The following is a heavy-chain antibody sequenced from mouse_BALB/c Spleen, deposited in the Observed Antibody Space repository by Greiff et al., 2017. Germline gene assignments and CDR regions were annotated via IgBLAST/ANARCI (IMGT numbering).Heavy chain of an antibody. V-gene: IGHV2-9*02. Sequence: VQLVESGPGLVAPSQSLSITCTVSGFSLTSYGVHWVRQPPGKGLEWLGVIWAGGSTNYNSALMSRLSISKDNSKSQVFLKMNSLQTDDTAMYYCAREDRGYDGYPLAYWGQGTLVTVSA. CDR2: IWAGGST. J-gene: IGHJ3*01. D-gene: IGHD2-3*01. CDR1: GFSLTSYG. CDR3: AREDRGYDGYPLAY.